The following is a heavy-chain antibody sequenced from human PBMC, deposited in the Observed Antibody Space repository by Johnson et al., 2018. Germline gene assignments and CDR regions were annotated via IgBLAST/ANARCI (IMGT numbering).Heavy chain of an antibody. CDR2: ITPMFETT. CDR3: GRPVYGDYTHYSDAMDV. J-gene: IGHJ6*02. CDR1: GGTFSSYA. D-gene: IGHD4-17*01. Sequence: VQLVETGAEVKKPGSSVRVSCKASGGTFSSYAISWVRQAPGQGLEWMGGITPMFETTNYAQNFQGRVTITADASTTTVFMELSSLRSDDTAIYYCGRPVYGDYTHYSDAMDVWGQGTTVIVS. V-gene: IGHV1-69*01.